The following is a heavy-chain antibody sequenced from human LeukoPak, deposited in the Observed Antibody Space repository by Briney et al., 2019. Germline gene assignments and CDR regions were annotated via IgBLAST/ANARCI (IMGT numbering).Heavy chain of an antibody. Sequence: ASVTVSCKASGYTFTSYGIHWVRQAPGQRLEWMGWINTGNGNTEYSQKFQGRVTITRDTSASTAYMELSSLRSEDTAVYYCARLHPGIRHFYGMDVWGQGTTVTVSS. CDR2: INTGNGNT. D-gene: IGHD3-10*01. V-gene: IGHV1-3*04. CDR3: ARLHPGIRHFYGMDV. CDR1: GYTFTSYG. J-gene: IGHJ6*02.